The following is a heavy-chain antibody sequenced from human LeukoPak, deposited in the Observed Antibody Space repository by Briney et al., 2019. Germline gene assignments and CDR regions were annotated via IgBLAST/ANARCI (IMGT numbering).Heavy chain of an antibody. CDR2: ISSSGTYI. J-gene: IGHJ4*02. Sequence: GGSLRLSCAASGFTFSNYTMNWVRQAPGKGLEWVSCISSSGTYIYYADSMKGRFTISRDNAKNSLYLQMNSLRAEDTAVYYCARAPMVRANVVDYWGQGTLVTVSS. D-gene: IGHD4/OR15-4a*01. CDR3: ARAPMVRANVVDY. CDR1: GFTFSNYT. V-gene: IGHV3-21*01.